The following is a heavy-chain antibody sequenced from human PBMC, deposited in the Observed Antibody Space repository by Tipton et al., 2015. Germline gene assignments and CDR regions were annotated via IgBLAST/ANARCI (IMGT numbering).Heavy chain of an antibody. CDR2: ISHGGNT. V-gene: IGHV4-38-2*01. D-gene: IGHD3-9*01. CDR3: ACQDYDSLTRDYQTVDY. J-gene: IGHJ4*02. Sequence: TLSLTCAVSAYSITSDYYWGWIRQPPGKGLEWIGIISHGGNTYYNPSLKSRVTMSRDTSKNQFSLKLSSVTAADTAVYYCACQDYDSLTRDYQTVDYWGQGTLVTVSS. CDR1: AYSITSDYY.